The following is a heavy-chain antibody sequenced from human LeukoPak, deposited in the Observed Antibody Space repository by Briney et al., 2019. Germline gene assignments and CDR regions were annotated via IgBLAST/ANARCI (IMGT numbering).Heavy chain of an antibody. V-gene: IGHV3-9*01. CDR1: GFIFADYA. D-gene: IGHD3-22*01. CDR2: ITWNSAIA. J-gene: IGHJ6*03. Sequence: GGSLRLSCAASGFIFADYAMHWVRQAPGRGLEWVSGITWNSAIAGYADSVRGRFTISRDNPKNLLYLQLNALTTKNRALYDCPKDLDRHSYYMDVWGKGTTVIVSS. CDR3: PKDLDRHSYYMDV.